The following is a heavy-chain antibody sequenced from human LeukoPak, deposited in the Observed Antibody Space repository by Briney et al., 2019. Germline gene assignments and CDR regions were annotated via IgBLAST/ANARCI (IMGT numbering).Heavy chain of an antibody. CDR2: ISSSSSYI. V-gene: IGHV3-21*01. J-gene: IGHJ3*02. CDR1: GLTFSSYS. Sequence: PGGSLRLSCAASGLTFSSYSMNWVRQAPGKALEWVSSISSSSSYIYYADSVKGRFTISRDNAKNSLYVQMNSLRAEDTAVYYCARGQSQLRTSDAFDIWGQGTMVTVSS. D-gene: IGHD2-2*01. CDR3: ARGQSQLRTSDAFDI.